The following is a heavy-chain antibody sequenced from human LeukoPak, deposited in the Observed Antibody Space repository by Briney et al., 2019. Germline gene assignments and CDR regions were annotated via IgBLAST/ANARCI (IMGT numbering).Heavy chain of an antibody. CDR3: ARGGLSCSSTSCPSYYMDV. Sequence: SVKVSCKASGGTFSSYAISWVRQAPGQGLEWMGGIIPIFGTANYAQKFQGRVTITTDESTSTACMELSSLRSEDTAVYYCARGGLSCSSTSCPSYYMDVWGKGTTVTVSS. CDR2: IIPIFGTA. D-gene: IGHD2-2*01. V-gene: IGHV1-69*05. J-gene: IGHJ6*03. CDR1: GGTFSSYA.